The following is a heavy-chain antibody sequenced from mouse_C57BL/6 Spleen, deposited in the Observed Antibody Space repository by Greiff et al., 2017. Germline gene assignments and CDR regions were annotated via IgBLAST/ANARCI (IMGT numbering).Heavy chain of an antibody. CDR3: TRKDSYYSNYPFAY. J-gene: IGHJ3*01. CDR1: GYTFTSSW. D-gene: IGHD2-5*01. CDR2: IYPGNSDT. Sequence: EVQLQQSGTVLARPGASVTMSCKTSGYTFTSSWMHWVKQRPGQGLEWIGAIYPGNSDTSSNQKFKGKAKLTAVTSASTAYMELSSLTNEDSAVYYCTRKDSYYSNYPFAYWGQGTLVTVSA. V-gene: IGHV1-5*01.